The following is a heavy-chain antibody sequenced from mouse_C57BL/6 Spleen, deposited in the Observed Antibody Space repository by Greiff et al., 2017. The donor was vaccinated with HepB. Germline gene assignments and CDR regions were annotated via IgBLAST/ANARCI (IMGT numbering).Heavy chain of an antibody. CDR1: GYAFSSYW. D-gene: IGHD2-5*01. J-gene: IGHJ4*01. Sequence: VKLVESGAELVKPGASVKISCKASGYAFSSYWMNWVKQRPGKGLEWIGQIYPGDGDTNYNGKFKGKATLTADKSSSTAYMQLSSLTSEDSAVYFCARDYSKRGGYMDYWGQGTSVTVSS. V-gene: IGHV1-80*01. CDR2: IYPGDGDT. CDR3: ARDYSKRGGYMDY.